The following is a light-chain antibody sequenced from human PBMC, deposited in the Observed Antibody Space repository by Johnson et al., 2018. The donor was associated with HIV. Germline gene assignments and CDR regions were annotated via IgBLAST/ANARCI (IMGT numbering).Light chain of an antibody. J-gene: IGLJ1*01. V-gene: IGLV1-51*02. CDR3: GTWGGSRRAVV. Sequence: HSVLTQPPSVSAAPGQKVTISCSGSSSNIGNNYVSWYQQLPGTAPKLLIYENNKRPSGIPDRFSGSKSGTSATLGITGLQTGDEADYYCGTWGGSRRAVVFGTGTKVSVL. CDR2: ENN. CDR1: SSNIGNNY.